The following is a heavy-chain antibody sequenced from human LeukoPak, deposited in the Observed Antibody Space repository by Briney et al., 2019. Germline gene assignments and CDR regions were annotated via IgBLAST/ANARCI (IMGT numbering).Heavy chain of an antibody. D-gene: IGHD5-18*01. J-gene: IGHJ4*02. CDR3: ARVPSPRGYTYSDY. CDR2: ISYDGSNK. CDR1: GFTFSSYA. V-gene: IGHV3-30-3*01. Sequence: PGGSLRLSCAASGFTFSSYAMHWVRQAPGKGLEWVAVISYDGSNKYYADSVKGRFTISRDNSKNTLYLQMNGLRAEDTAVYYCARVPSPRGYTYSDYWGQGTLVTVSS.